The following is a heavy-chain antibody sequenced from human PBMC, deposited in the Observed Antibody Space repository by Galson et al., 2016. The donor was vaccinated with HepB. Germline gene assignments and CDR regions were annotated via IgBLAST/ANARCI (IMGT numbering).Heavy chain of an antibody. V-gene: IGHV3-7*01. CDR2: TNGDGSET. J-gene: IGHJ5*02. Sequence: SLRLSCAASGFTFSGYWMHWVRQAPGKGPEWVAKTNGDGSETDYVDSVKGRFTISRDNAENSLFLQLNNLRVEDAAVYYCARDGGRCVEGTCYISNWFDPWGQGTLVTVSS. CDR3: ARDGGRCVEGTCYISNWFDP. CDR1: GFTFSGYW. D-gene: IGHD2-8*01.